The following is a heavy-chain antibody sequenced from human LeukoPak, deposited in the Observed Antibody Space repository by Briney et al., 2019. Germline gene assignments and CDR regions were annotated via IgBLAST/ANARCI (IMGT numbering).Heavy chain of an antibody. CDR1: GGSIDSSGSY. D-gene: IGHD6-19*01. V-gene: IGHV4-39*01. J-gene: IGHJ6*02. CDR3: ARLFSRGWPYYYGLGA. CDR2: VYYGGDA. Sequence: PSETLFLTCTVSGGSIDSSGSYWGWIRQPPGKGLEWIGCVYYGGDAYYNPSLKSRVTISADLSKNQFSLSLISVTAADTALYYCARLFSRGWPYYYGLGAWGQGTTVTVSS.